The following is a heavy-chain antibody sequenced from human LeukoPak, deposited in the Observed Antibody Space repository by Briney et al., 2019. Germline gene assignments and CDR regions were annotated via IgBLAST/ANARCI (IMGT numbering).Heavy chain of an antibody. V-gene: IGHV3-23*01. D-gene: IGHD3-3*01. Sequence: GGSLRLSCAASGFTFSSYAMSWVRQAPGKGLEWVSAISGSGGSTYYADSVKGRFTISRDNSKNTLYLQMNSLRAEDTAVYYCARDYETSGYYGYYYYYYGMDVWGQGTTVTVSS. CDR1: GFTFSSYA. CDR2: ISGSGGST. J-gene: IGHJ6*02. CDR3: ARDYETSGYYGYYYYYYGMDV.